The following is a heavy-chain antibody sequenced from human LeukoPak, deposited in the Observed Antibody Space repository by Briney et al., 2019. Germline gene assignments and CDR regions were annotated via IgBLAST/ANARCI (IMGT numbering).Heavy chain of an antibody. CDR1: GFIFSSYG. J-gene: IGHJ3*02. V-gene: IGHV3-30*02. CDR3: ARGPEQQLVAAFDI. D-gene: IGHD6-13*01. CDR2: IRYDGSNK. Sequence: GGSLRLSCAASGFIFSSYGMHWVRQAPGKGLEWVAFIRYDGSNKYYADSVKGRFTISRDNSKNTLYLQMNSLRAEDTAVYYCARGPEQQLVAAFDIWGQGTMVTVSS.